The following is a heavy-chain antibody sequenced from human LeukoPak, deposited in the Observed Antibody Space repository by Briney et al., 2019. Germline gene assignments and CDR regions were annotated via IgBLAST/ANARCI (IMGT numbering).Heavy chain of an antibody. D-gene: IGHD1-26*01. CDR1: GYTFTDYY. J-gene: IGHJ5*02. V-gene: IGHV1-18*04. CDR3: ARVVGATEWFDP. Sequence: ASVKVSCKASGYTFTDYYMHWVRQAPGQGLEWMGWISAYNGNTNYAQKLQGRVTMTTDTSTSTAYMELRSLRSDDTAVYYCARVVGATEWFDPWGQGTLVTVSS. CDR2: ISAYNGNT.